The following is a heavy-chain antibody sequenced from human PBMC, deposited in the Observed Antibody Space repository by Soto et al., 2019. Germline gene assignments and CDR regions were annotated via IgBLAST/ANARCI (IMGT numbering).Heavy chain of an antibody. V-gene: IGHV4-34*01. J-gene: IGHJ4*02. D-gene: IGHD6-13*01. CDR2: ITHSGSS. Sequence: SETLSLTCAVYGGSFSGYCWSWIRQPPGKGLEWIGEITHSGSSNYNPSLKNRVTISVDTSKNQFSLKLNSVTAADTAVYYCARGRKGYSSSWCVVVDWGQGTLVTVSS. CDR1: GGSFSGYC. CDR3: ARGRKGYSSSWCVVVD.